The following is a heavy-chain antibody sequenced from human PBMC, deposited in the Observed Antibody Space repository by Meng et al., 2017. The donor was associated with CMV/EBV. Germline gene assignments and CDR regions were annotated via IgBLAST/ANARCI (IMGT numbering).Heavy chain of an antibody. J-gene: IGHJ6*02. CDR2: ISSSSSYI. V-gene: IGHV3-21*01. Sequence: GESLKISCAASGFTFSSYSMNWVCQAPGKGLEWVSSISSSSSYIYYADSVKGRFTISRDNAKNSLYLQMNSLRAEDTAVYYCARDLKCSSTSCYYGMDVWGQGTTVTVSS. D-gene: IGHD2-2*01. CDR3: ARDLKCSSTSCYYGMDV. CDR1: GFTFSSYS.